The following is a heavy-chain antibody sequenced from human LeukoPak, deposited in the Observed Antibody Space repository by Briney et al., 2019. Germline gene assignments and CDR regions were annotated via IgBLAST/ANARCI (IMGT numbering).Heavy chain of an antibody. D-gene: IGHD2/OR15-2a*01. CDR3: ARFNSTDYFYDY. V-gene: IGHV4-39*07. CDR1: GGSISSSSYY. CDR2: IYYSGST. Sequence: PSETLSLTCTVSGGSISSSSYYWGWIRQPPGKGLEWIGSIYYSGSTYYNPSLKSRVTISVDTSKNQFSLKLSSVTALDTAVYYCARFNSTDYFYDYWGQGTLVTVSS. J-gene: IGHJ4*02.